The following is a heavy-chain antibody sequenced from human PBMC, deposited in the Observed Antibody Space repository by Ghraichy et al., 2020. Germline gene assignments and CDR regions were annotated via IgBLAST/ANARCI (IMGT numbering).Heavy chain of an antibody. CDR1: GYNFASYW. J-gene: IGHJ4*02. CDR3: VRQERGIIGKWVY. Sequence: GESLNISCQGSGYNFASYWSSWVRLVPGKGLEWMGRIDPSDSYTNYRPSFRGHVTMSADKSVSTAHLQWSSLEASDTAMYYCVRQERGIIGKWVYWGQGTLVTVSS. D-gene: IGHD3-10*01. V-gene: IGHV5-10-1*01. CDR2: IDPSDSYT.